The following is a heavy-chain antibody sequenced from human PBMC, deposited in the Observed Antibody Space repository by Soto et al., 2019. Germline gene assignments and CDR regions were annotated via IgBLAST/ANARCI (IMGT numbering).Heavy chain of an antibody. V-gene: IGHV6-1*01. D-gene: IGHD3-22*01. Sequence: PSQTLSLTCAISGDSVSSNSAAWNWIRQSPSRGLEWLGRTYYRSKWYNDYAVSVKSRITINPDTSKNQFSLQLNSVTPEDTAVYYCAREWNYYDSSGYYYTSSYYGMDVWGQGTTVTVSS. J-gene: IGHJ6*02. CDR3: AREWNYYDSSGYYYTSSYYGMDV. CDR1: GDSVSSNSAA. CDR2: TYYRSKWYN.